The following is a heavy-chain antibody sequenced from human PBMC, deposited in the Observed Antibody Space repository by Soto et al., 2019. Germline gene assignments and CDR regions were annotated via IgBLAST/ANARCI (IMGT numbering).Heavy chain of an antibody. D-gene: IGHD3-3*01. Sequence: QVQLVQSGAEVKKPGASVKVSCKASGYTFTSYDINWVRQATGQGREWMGWMNPNSGNTGYAQKFQGRVTMTRNTSISTAYMELSSLRSEDTAVYYCARSDGETIFGVIKKFDPWGQGTLVTVSS. CDR1: GYTFTSYD. V-gene: IGHV1-8*01. CDR3: ARSDGETIFGVIKKFDP. J-gene: IGHJ5*02. CDR2: MNPNSGNT.